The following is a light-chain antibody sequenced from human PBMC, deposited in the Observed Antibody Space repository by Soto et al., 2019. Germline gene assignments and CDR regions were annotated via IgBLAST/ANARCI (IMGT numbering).Light chain of an antibody. CDR1: QTVTNNY. Sequence: EIVLTQSPDTLSLSPGVRATLSCRATQTVTNNYLAWYQQKPGQAPRLLIYDASSRATGIPDRFSGSGSGTDFTLTISRLEPEDFAVYYCQQCAHSPLTFGQGTKVEIK. CDR2: DAS. V-gene: IGKV3-20*01. J-gene: IGKJ1*01. CDR3: QQCAHSPLT.